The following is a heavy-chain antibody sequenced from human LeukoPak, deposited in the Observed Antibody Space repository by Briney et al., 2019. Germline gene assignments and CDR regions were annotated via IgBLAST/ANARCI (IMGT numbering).Heavy chain of an antibody. J-gene: IGHJ6*03. Sequence: SETLSLTCAVYGGSFSSYYWSWIRQPPGKGLEWIGEIDHFGSSRYNPSLKSRVTISLDTSKNQFSLNLSSVTAADTGVYYCARRWRWLQLSYYMDVWGKGTTVTISS. CDR2: IDHFGSS. CDR1: GGSFSSYY. V-gene: IGHV4-34*01. CDR3: ARRWRWLQLSYYMDV. D-gene: IGHD5-24*01.